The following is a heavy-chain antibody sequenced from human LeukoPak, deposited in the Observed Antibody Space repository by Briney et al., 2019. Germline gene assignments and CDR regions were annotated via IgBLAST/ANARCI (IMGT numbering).Heavy chain of an antibody. CDR3: ARHVENGSEKFHGLSDY. J-gene: IGHJ4*02. D-gene: IGHD2-15*01. CDR1: GGSISSGSYY. V-gene: IGHV4-61*02. Sequence: PSQTLSLTCTVSGGSISSGSYYWSWIRQPAGKGLEWIGRIYTSGSTNYNSSLKSRVTISVDTSKNQLSLKLSSVTAADTAVYYCARHVENGSEKFHGLSDYWGQGTLVTVSS. CDR2: IYTSGST.